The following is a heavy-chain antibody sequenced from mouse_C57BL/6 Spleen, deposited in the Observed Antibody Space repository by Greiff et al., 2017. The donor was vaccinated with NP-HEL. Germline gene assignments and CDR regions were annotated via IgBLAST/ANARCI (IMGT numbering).Heavy chain of an antibody. Sequence: EVKVEESGGGLVQPGESLKLSCESNEYEFPSHDMSWVRKTPEKRLELVAAINSDGGSTYYPDTMERRFIISRDNTKKTLYLQMSSLRSEDTALYYCARQGRGTWFAYWGQGTLVTVSA. CDR3: ARQGRGTWFAY. V-gene: IGHV5-2*03. CDR1: EYEFPSHD. J-gene: IGHJ3*01. CDR2: INSDGGST.